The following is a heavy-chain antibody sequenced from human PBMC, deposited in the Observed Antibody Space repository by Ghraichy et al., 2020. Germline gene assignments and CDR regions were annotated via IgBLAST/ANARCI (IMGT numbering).Heavy chain of an antibody. CDR3: ARVRPDYWYFDL. V-gene: IGHV1-69*13. CDR1: GGTFSSYA. Sequence: SVKVSCKASGGTFSSYAISWVRQAPGQGLEWMGGIIPIFGTANYAQKFQGRVTITADESTSTAYMELSSLRSEDTAVYYCARVRPDYWYFDLWGRGTLVTVSS. J-gene: IGHJ2*01. D-gene: IGHD1-14*01. CDR2: IIPIFGTA.